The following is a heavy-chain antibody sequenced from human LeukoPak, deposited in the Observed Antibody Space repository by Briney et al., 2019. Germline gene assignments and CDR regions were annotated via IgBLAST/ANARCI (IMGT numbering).Heavy chain of an antibody. CDR3: AKGSGSGLETGTTDFDY. V-gene: IGHV3-23*01. J-gene: IGHJ4*02. D-gene: IGHD3-10*01. Sequence: PGGSLRLSCAASGFTFSSYAMSWVRQAPGKGLVWVSAISGSGGSTYCADSVKGRFTISRDNSKNTLYLQMNSLRAEDTAVYYCAKGSGSGLETGTTDFDYWGQGTLVTVSS. CDR1: GFTFSSYA. CDR2: ISGSGGST.